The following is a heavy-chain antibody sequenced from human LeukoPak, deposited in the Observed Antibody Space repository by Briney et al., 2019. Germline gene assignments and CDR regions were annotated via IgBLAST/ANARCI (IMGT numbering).Heavy chain of an antibody. V-gene: IGHV1-69*02. CDR1: GGTFSSYT. CDR3: VNEYQHNWFDP. CDR2: IIPILGIA. Sequence: GASVKVSCKASGGTFSSYTISWVRQAPGQGLEWMGRIIPILGIANYAQKLQGRVTMTTDTSTSTAYMELRSLRSDDTAVYYCVNEYQHNWFDPWGQGTLVTVSS. J-gene: IGHJ5*02. D-gene: IGHD2-2*01.